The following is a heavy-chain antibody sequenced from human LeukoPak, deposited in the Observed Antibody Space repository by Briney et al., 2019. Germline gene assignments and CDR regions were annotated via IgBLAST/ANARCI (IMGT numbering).Heavy chain of an antibody. CDR3: AELGITMIGGV. D-gene: IGHD3-10*02. V-gene: IGHV3-48*03. CDR1: GFTFNSYW. CDR2: ISSSGSTI. J-gene: IGHJ6*04. Sequence: GGSLRLSCAASGFTFNSYWMNWVRQAPGKGLEWVSYISSSGSTIYYADSVKGRFTISRDNAKNSLYLQMNSLRAEDTAVYYCAELGITMIGGVWGKGTTVTISS.